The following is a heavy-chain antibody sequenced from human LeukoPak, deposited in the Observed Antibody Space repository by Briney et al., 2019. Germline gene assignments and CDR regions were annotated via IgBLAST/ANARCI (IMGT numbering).Heavy chain of an antibody. CDR3: ASPSSGQSFDI. CDR1: GFTVSSNY. Sequence: VGSQRLSCAASGFTVSSNYMNWVRQAPGRGLEWVSVIYTGGNTYYADSVKGRFTISRDNSKNTLYLQMHSLRAEDTAVYYCASPSSGQSFDIWGQGTMVTVSS. J-gene: IGHJ3*02. CDR2: IYTGGNT. V-gene: IGHV3-53*01. D-gene: IGHD6-19*01.